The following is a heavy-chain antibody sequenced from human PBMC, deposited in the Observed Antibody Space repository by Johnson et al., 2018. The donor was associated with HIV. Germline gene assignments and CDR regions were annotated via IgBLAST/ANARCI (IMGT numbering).Heavy chain of an antibody. V-gene: IGHV3-20*04. J-gene: IGHJ3*01. CDR1: GFTFENYG. CDR2: INWNGDTT. D-gene: IGHD4-17*01. Sequence: VQLVESGGGVARPGGSLRLSCVGTGFTFENYGMSWVRQAPGKGLQWVSGINWNGDTTTYADSVKGRFTVSRDNAKRSLYLQLSNLRAEDTALYYCATLTVRSRAFDLWGQGTLVTVSS. CDR3: ATLTVRSRAFDL.